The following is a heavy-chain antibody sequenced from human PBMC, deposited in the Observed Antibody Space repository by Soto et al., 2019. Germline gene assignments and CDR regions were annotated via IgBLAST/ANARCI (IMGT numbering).Heavy chain of an antibody. Sequence: PGGSLRLSCAASGFTFSSYWMSWVRQAPGKGLEWVANIKQDGSEKYYVDSVKGRFTISRDNAKNSLYLQMNSLRAEDTAVYYCATLRFLEWLLFPAYYFDYWGQGTLVTVSS. D-gene: IGHD3-3*01. CDR1: GFTFSSYW. V-gene: IGHV3-7*05. CDR3: ATLRFLEWLLFPAYYFDY. CDR2: IKQDGSEK. J-gene: IGHJ4*02.